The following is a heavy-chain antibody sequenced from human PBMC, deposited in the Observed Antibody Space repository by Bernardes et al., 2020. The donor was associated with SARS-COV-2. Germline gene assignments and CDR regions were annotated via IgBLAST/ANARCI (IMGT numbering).Heavy chain of an antibody. CDR2: IYPGDSDT. CDR3: ARRRYGDFGVDV. J-gene: IGHJ6*02. D-gene: IGHD4-17*01. CDR1: DYTFTNYW. Sequence: PPKISCKGSDYTFTNYWIGWVRQLPGKGLEWMGIIYPGDSDTKYSPSFQGRVTISADKSVNTAYLQWSSLKASDTAIYYCARRRYGDFGVDVWGQGTTVTVSS. V-gene: IGHV5-51*01.